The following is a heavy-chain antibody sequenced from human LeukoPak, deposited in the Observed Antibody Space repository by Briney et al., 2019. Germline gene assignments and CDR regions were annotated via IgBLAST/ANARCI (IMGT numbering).Heavy chain of an antibody. Sequence: GGSLRLSCAVSGFTFSSYAMSWVRQAPGKGLEWVSAISGSGTTTYYADSVKGRFTISRAISKNTLYLQMNSLRAEDTAVYYCARSPFLGYGISTMPYWGQGTLVTVSS. CDR1: GFTFSSYA. CDR2: ISGSGTTT. CDR3: ARSPFLGYGISTMPY. J-gene: IGHJ4*02. V-gene: IGHV3-23*01. D-gene: IGHD2-2*01.